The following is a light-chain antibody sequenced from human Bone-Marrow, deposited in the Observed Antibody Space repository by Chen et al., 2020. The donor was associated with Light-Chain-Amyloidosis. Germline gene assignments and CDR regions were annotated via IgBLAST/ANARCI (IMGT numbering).Light chain of an antibody. CDR3: YGCGGRYSLV. Sequence: QSALPQPASVSGSPGQSITISCTGTSSNVDNYNLVSWYQQHHAKAPKPIVYEVTKWPSGVSTRFSGSKSCNTSSLTITGRQAEDEAHYYCYGCGGRYSLVFGGGTKLSVV. V-gene: IGLV2-23*02. J-gene: IGLJ2*01. CDR1: SSNVDNYNL. CDR2: EVT.